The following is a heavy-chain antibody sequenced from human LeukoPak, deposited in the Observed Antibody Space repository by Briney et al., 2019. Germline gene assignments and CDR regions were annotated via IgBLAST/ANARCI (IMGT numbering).Heavy chain of an antibody. CDR1: GFTFGDYA. CDR3: TSNHDSSGYTPDH. V-gene: IGHV3-49*05. Sequence: KAGGSLRLSCTASGFTFGDYAMSWIRQAPGKGLEWVGFIRSKTYGEMTEYAASVKGRFTILRDDSKSTAHLQMNSLKTEDTAVYFCTSNHDSSGYTPDHWGRGALVTVSS. J-gene: IGHJ4*02. CDR2: IRSKTYGEMT. D-gene: IGHD3-22*01.